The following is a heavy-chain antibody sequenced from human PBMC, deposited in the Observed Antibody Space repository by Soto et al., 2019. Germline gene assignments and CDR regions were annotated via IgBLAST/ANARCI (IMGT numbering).Heavy chain of an antibody. D-gene: IGHD6-13*01. V-gene: IGHV3-30*18. CDR1: GFTSVNYG. Sequence: QVQLVESGGAVAQPGTSLSPSFAASGFTSVNYGINWFRQAPGKGLDWVASISSDGSSKYYADSVKGRFTISRDNSKNTLNLEMNSLRVEDTAVYYCAKVVEQQLVRCGLDCWGQGTLVTVSS. J-gene: IGHJ4*02. CDR2: ISSDGSSK. CDR3: AKVVEQQLVRCGLDC.